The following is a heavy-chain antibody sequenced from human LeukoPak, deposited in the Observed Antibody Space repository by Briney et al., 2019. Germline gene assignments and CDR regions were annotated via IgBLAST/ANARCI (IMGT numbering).Heavy chain of an antibody. Sequence: SETLSLTCIISGGSISSTTYYWGWIRQPPGKGLEWIGTIYYSGNTYYNPSLQSRVTISVDTSKNQFSLKLSSVTAADTAMYYCARVSPLLGYYYYYMDVWGKGTTVTISS. D-gene: IGHD2-21*02. V-gene: IGHV4-39*07. CDR1: GGSISSTTYY. CDR2: IYYSGNT. CDR3: ARVSPLLGYYYYYMDV. J-gene: IGHJ6*03.